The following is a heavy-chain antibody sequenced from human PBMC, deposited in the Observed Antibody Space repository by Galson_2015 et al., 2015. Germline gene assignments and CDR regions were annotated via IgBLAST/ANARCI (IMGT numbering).Heavy chain of an antibody. V-gene: IGHV3-49*03. CDR1: GFTFGDYA. CDR2: IRSKAYGGTT. J-gene: IGHJ5*02. CDR3: TRAQQQLARLEFDP. D-gene: IGHD6-13*01. Sequence: SLRLSCAASGFTFGDYAMSWFRQAPGKGLEWVGFIRSKAYGGTTEYAASVKGRFTISRDDSKSIAYLQMNSLKTEDTAVYYCTRAQQQLARLEFDPWGQGTLVTVSS.